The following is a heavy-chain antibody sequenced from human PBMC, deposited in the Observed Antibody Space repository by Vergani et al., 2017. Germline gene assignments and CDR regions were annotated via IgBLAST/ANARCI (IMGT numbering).Heavy chain of an antibody. V-gene: IGHV1-69*12. D-gene: IGHD2-21*02. CDR1: GGTFSSYA. J-gene: IGHJ5*02. CDR3: ARGEASYCGGDCYSEWFDP. Sequence: QVQLVQSGAEVKKPGSSVKVSCKASGGTFSSYAISWVRQAPGQGLEWMGGIIPIFGTANYAQKFQGRVTITADESTSTAYMGLSSLRSEDTAVYYCARGEASYCGGDCYSEWFDPWGQGTLVTVSS. CDR2: IIPIFGTA.